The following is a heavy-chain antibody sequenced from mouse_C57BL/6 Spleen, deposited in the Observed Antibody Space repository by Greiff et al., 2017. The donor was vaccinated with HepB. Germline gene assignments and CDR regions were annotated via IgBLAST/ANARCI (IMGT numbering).Heavy chain of an antibody. J-gene: IGHJ2*01. D-gene: IGHD3-3*01. CDR1: GFSLTSYG. Sequence: VKVVESGPGLVQPSQSLSITCTVSGFSLTSYGVHWVRQSPGKGLEWLGVIWRGGSTDYNAAFMSRLSITKDNSKSQVFFKMNSLQADDTAIYYCAKNRGSSYYFDYWGQGTTLTVSS. CDR3: AKNRGSSYYFDY. CDR2: IWRGGST. V-gene: IGHV2-5*01.